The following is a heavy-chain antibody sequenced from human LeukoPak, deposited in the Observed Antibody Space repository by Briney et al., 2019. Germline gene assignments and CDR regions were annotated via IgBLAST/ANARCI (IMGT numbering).Heavy chain of an antibody. CDR3: AKDAEIVVVPAALDY. J-gene: IGHJ4*02. CDR2: ISYDGSNK. CDR1: GFTFSSYG. Sequence: PGRSLRLSCAASGFTFSSYGMHWVRQAPGKGLEWVAVISYDGSNKHYADSVKGRFTISRDNSKNTLYLQMNSLRAEDTAVYYCAKDAEIVVVPAALDYWGQGTLVTVSS. V-gene: IGHV3-30*18. D-gene: IGHD2-2*01.